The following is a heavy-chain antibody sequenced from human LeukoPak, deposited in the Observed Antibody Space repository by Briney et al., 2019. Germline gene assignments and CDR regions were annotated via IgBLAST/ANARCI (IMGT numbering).Heavy chain of an antibody. Sequence: SETLSLTCAVSGGSLSGYYWTWIRQPPGKGLEWIGEINHSGSTNYNPSLKSRVTMSVDTSKNQFSLNLSSVTAADTAVYYCATQILLCHYYWGQGTLVTVSS. V-gene: IGHV4-34*01. CDR3: ATQILLCHYY. D-gene: IGHD2-8*02. CDR2: INHSGST. J-gene: IGHJ4*02. CDR1: GGSLSGYY.